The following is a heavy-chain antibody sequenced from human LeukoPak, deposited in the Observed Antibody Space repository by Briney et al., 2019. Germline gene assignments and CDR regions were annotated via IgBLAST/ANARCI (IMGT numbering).Heavy chain of an antibody. CDR1: GFTFSSHG. D-gene: IGHD4-23*01. CDR3: ARRAGGYSHPYDY. CDR2: IYSGGST. J-gene: IGHJ4*02. Sequence: GGSLRLSCAASGFTFSSHGMHWVRQAPGKGLEWVSLIYSGGSTYYADSVKGRFTISRDNSKNTLYLQMNSLRADDTAVYYCARRAGGYSHPYDYWGQGTLVTVSS. V-gene: IGHV3-NL1*01.